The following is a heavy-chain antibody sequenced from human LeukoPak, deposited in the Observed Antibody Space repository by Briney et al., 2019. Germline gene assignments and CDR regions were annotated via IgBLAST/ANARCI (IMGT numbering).Heavy chain of an antibody. J-gene: IGHJ3*02. V-gene: IGHV3-11*04. CDR3: ASPLHSDAFDI. CDR2: ISSSGSTI. CDR1: GFTFSDYY. Sequence: GGSLRLSCAASGFTFSDYYMSWIRQAPGKGLEWVSYISSSGSTIYYADSVKGRFTISRDNAQNSLYLQMNSLRAEDTAVYYCASPLHSDAFDIWGQGAMVTVSS.